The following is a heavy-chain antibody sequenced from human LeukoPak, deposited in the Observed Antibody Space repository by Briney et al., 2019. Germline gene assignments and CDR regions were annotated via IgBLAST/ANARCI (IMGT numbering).Heavy chain of an antibody. J-gene: IGHJ6*03. D-gene: IGHD6-13*01. CDR3: ARGQEQLGSHYYYYYMDV. V-gene: IGHV1-2*02. Sequence: ASVKVSCTASGYTFTGYYMHWVRQAPGQGLEWMGWINPNSGGTNYAQKFQGRVTMTRDTSISTAYMELSRLRSDDTAVYYCARGQEQLGSHYYYYYMDVWGKGTTVTVSS. CDR2: INPNSGGT. CDR1: GYTFTGYY.